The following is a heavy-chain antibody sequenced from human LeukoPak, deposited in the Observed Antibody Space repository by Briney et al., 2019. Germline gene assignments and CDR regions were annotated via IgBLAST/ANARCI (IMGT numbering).Heavy chain of an antibody. CDR3: VKDSQLELWAGWFDP. J-gene: IGHJ5*02. Sequence: GGSLRLSCAASGFTFDDYAMHWVRQAPGKGLEWVSGISWNSGSIGYADSVKGRFTISRDNAKNSLYLQMNSLRAEDMALYYCVKDSQLELWAGWFDPWGQGTLVTVSS. CDR1: GFTFDDYA. CDR2: ISWNSGSI. V-gene: IGHV3-9*03. D-gene: IGHD1-7*01.